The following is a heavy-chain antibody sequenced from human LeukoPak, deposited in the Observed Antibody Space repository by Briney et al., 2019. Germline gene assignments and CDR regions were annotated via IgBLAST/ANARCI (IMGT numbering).Heavy chain of an antibody. J-gene: IGHJ4*02. CDR2: IIPFLSTS. D-gene: IGHD6-19*01. V-gene: IGHV1-69*13. CDR1: RGTFSRFA. Sequence: SVKVSCKTSRGTFSRFAISWVRQAPGQGLEWVGGIIPFLSTSDYAQKFQGRVTITADEATSTAYMELSSLRSEDTAVYYCARGAWYSSAYTALHYFDYWGQGTLVTVSS. CDR3: ARGAWYSSAYTALHYFDY.